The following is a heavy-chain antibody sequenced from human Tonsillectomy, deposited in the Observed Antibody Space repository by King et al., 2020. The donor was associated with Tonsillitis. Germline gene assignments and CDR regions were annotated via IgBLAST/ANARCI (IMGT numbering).Heavy chain of an antibody. J-gene: IGHJ6*03. V-gene: IGHV1-46*03. CDR3: ARDRYSSGWYQRYYYYMDV. D-gene: IGHD6-19*01. CDR1: GYTFTSYY. CDR2: INPSGGST. Sequence: QLVQSGAEVKKPGASVKVSCKASGYTFTSYYMHWVRQAPGQGLEWMGLINPSGGSTSYAQKFQGRVTMTRDTSTSTVYMELSSLRSGDTAVYYCARDRYSSGWYQRYYYYMDVWGKGTTVTVSS.